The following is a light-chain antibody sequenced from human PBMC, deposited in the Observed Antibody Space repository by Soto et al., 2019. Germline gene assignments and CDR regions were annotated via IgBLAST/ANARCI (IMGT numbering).Light chain of an antibody. Sequence: DIQMTQSPSTLSASVGDRVTITCRASQSISSWLAWYQQKPGKAPNLLIYKASSLESGVPSRFSGSGSGTEFPLTISSLKPDDFANYYCQQYESYSVTFGPGTRLQIK. V-gene: IGKV1-5*03. CDR1: QSISSW. J-gene: IGKJ5*01. CDR3: QQYESYSVT. CDR2: KAS.